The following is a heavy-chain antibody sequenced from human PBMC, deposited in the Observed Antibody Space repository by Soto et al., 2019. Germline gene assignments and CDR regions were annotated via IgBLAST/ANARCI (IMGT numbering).Heavy chain of an antibody. J-gene: IGHJ4*01. D-gene: IGHD1-26*01. V-gene: IGHV6-1*01. CDR1: GDSVSSNSAG. CDR3: ARGEQYSGRIFDY. CDR2: TYYRSKWYY. Sequence: PSQTLSLTCVVTGDSVSSNSAGCSWVRQSPSRGLEWLGRTYYRSKWYYEYAVSVRGRIPINPATSKNQSPLQLNSVTPEDTAVYFCARGEQYSGRIFDYWGQGTLVTVSS.